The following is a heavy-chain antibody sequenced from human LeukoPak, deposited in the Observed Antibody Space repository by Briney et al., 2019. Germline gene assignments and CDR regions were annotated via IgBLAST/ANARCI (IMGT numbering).Heavy chain of an antibody. D-gene: IGHD3-10*01. CDR1: GFIFSSYP. Sequence: GGSLRLSCAASGFIFSSYPMSWVRQAPGKGLEWVSAISVTAENTYYADSVKGRFSISRDNSRNSVHRQRNSLRPEDTAVYYCANQRGGFWGQGTLVTVSS. V-gene: IGHV3-23*01. CDR3: ANQRGGF. CDR2: ISVTAENT. J-gene: IGHJ4*02.